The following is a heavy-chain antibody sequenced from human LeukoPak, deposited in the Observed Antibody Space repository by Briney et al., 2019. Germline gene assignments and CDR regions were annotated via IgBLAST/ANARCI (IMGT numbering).Heavy chain of an antibody. D-gene: IGHD6-13*01. J-gene: IGHJ4*02. CDR1: GFTVSNSY. CDR2: IFSDGST. V-gene: IGHV3-66*01. CDR3: ARGSRSSWDQFDY. Sequence: GGSLRLSCAASGFTVSNSYLSWVRQAPGKGLEWASVIFSDGSTYYAESVKGRFTISRDNSKNMLHLQMNSLRAEDTAVYYCARGSRSSWDQFDYWGQGTLVTVSS.